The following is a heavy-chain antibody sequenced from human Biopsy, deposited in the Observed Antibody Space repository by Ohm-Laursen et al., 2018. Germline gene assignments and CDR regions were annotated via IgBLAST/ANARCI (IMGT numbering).Heavy chain of an antibody. J-gene: IGHJ6*02. D-gene: IGHD1-26*01. CDR3: AIFEGYSDDNLDYEHYGMDV. V-gene: IGHV1-46*01. CDR2: ISPSGGGT. CDR1: EFSFSRYD. Sequence: SVKVSCKESEFSFSRYDMHWVRQAPGRGLEWMGIISPSGGGTMDTQKFQDRLTMTRDTSISTVHMELKSLKSEDTAVYYCAIFEGYSDDNLDYEHYGMDVWGQGTTVTVSS.